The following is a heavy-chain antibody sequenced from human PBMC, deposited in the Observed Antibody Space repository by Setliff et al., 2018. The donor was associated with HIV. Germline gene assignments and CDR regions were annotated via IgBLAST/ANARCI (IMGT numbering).Heavy chain of an antibody. J-gene: IGHJ5*02. D-gene: IGHD1-26*01. Sequence: SETLSLTCTVSGDSINTHYWSWIRQAPGKGLEWIGCISHSGNTNFNPSLNSRVTMSVDTSKNQFSLRLTSVTAADTAIYYCARSTVGAGTSFPWGRGILVTVS. CDR1: GDSINTHY. V-gene: IGHV4-59*11. CDR3: ARSTVGAGTSFP. CDR2: ISHSGNT.